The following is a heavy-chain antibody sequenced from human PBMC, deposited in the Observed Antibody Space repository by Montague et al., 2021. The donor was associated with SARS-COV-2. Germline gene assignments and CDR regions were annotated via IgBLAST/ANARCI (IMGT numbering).Heavy chain of an antibody. CDR2: IYYSGST. J-gene: IGHJ4*02. V-gene: IGHV4-59*13. CDR3: ARDLGDY. Sequence: SETLSLTCTVSGGSISSYYWSWIRQPPGKGLEWIGYIYYSGSTNYSPSLKSRVTISVDTSKNQFSLKLGSVTAADTAVYYCARDLGDYWGQGTLVTVSS. CDR1: GGSISSYY.